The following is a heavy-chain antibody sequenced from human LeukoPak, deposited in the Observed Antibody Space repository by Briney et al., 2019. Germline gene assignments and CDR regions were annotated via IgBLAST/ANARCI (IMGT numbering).Heavy chain of an antibody. CDR3: ARAFEWELPEYYGMDV. CDR1: GGSISSYY. Sequence: SETLSLTCTVSGGSISSYYWSWIRPPPGKGREWIGYIYYSGSTNYNPSLKSRVTISVDTSKNQFSLKLSSVTAADTAVYYCARAFEWELPEYYGMDVWGQGTTVTVSS. V-gene: IGHV4-59*08. J-gene: IGHJ6*02. CDR2: IYYSGST. D-gene: IGHD1-26*01.